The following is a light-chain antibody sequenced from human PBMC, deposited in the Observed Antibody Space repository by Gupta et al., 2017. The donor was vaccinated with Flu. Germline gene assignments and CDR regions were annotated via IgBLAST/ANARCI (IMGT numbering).Light chain of an antibody. CDR2: CAS. CDR1: QSVLYSSINKNY. CDR3: QQYYSSPPLS. Sequence: DIVMTLSPAPLAVTLAGWAAIICRSTQSVLYSSINKNYLAWYKQKPGQPPKLLIYCASTRESGVPDRFSCSGSATEFTLTISSLQSEDVAVYYCQQYYSSPPLSVGGGTKVEIK. V-gene: IGKV4-1*01. J-gene: IGKJ4*01.